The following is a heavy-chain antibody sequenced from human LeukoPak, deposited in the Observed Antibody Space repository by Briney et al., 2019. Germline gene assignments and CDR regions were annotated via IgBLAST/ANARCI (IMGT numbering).Heavy chain of an antibody. CDR2: MNPNGGNT. V-gene: IGHV1-8*03. CDR3: ARGLDSSGYYYYYMDV. CDR1: GYTFTSYD. J-gene: IGHJ6*03. Sequence: GASVKVSCKASGYTFTSYDINWVRQATGQGLEWMGWMNPNGGNTGYAQKFQGRVTITRNTPISTAYMELSSLRSEDTAVYYCARGLDSSGYYYYYMDVWGKGTTVNVSS. D-gene: IGHD1-1*01.